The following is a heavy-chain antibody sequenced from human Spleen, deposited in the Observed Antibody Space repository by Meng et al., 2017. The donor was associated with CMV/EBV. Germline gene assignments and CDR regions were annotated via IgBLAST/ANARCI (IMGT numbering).Heavy chain of an antibody. CDR1: GGSISSSSYY. J-gene: IGHJ4*02. V-gene: IGHV4-39*07. Sequence: GSLRLSCTVSGGSISSSSYYWGWVRQPPGKGLEWIGSISYSVSTYYNPSLKSRVTISVDTSKNQFSLKVSSVTAADTAVYYCASAYCSSTSCYYSDYWGQGTLVTVSS. D-gene: IGHD2-2*01. CDR2: ISYSVST. CDR3: ASAYCSSTSCYYSDY.